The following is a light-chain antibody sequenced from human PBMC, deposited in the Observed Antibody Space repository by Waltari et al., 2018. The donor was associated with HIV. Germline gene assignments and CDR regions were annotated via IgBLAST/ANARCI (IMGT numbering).Light chain of an antibody. CDR3: QKYNSAPRT. CDR2: SAS. CDR1: EDIRTF. Sequence: ITCRASEDIRTFLAWYQQKSGKVPKLLIYSASTLQSGVTSRFSGGGSGTDFSLTINNLQPEDAGTYYCQKYNSAPRTFGRGTIVEI. J-gene: IGKJ2*01. V-gene: IGKV1-27*01.